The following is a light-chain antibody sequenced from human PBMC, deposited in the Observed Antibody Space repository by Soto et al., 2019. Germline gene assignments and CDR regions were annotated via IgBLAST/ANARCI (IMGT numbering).Light chain of an antibody. CDR3: LLFFFDTVRV. Sequence: QAVVTQEPSLTVSPGGTVTLTCGSSTGAVTSSHYPYWVQQKPGQAPRTLIYDVNHKHSWTPARFSGSLLGGKAALTLSGAQPEDEADYYCLLFFFDTVRVFGGGTKLTVL. J-gene: IGLJ3*02. CDR2: DVN. V-gene: IGLV7-46*01. CDR1: TGAVTSSHY.